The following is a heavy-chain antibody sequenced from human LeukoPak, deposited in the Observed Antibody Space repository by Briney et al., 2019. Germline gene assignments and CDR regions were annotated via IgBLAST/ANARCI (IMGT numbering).Heavy chain of an antibody. Sequence: GGSLRLSCSASGFTFSRYAMHWVRQAPGKGLQYVSAISSNGGSTYYADSVKGRFTISRDNSKNTLYLQMSSLRTEDTAVYYCVKDGSGSYYTYYFDYWGQGTLVTVSS. CDR1: GFTFSRYA. D-gene: IGHD3-10*01. J-gene: IGHJ4*02. V-gene: IGHV3-64D*06. CDR2: ISSNGGST. CDR3: VKDGSGSYYTYYFDY.